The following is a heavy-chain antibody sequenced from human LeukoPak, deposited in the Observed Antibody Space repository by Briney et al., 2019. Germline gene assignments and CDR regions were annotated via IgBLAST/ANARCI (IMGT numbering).Heavy chain of an antibody. Sequence: GGSLRLSCAASGFTFSSYSMNWVRQAPGKGLEWVSSISSSSSNIYYADSVKGRFAISRDNAKNSLYLQMNSLRAEDTAVYYCARDGSGSYYEVYFDYWGQGTLVTVSS. CDR1: GFTFSSYS. D-gene: IGHD1-26*01. CDR3: ARDGSGSYYEVYFDY. CDR2: ISSSSSNI. V-gene: IGHV3-21*01. J-gene: IGHJ4*02.